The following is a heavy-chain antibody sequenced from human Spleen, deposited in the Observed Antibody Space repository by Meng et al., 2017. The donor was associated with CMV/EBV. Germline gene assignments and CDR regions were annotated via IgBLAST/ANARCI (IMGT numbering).Heavy chain of an antibody. CDR1: GFTFDDYA. CDR3: AKDSKYDYYYGMDV. V-gene: IGHV3-43D*03. CDR2: ISWDGGST. Sequence: GESLKISCAASGFTFDDYAMHWVRQAPGKGLEWVSIISWDGGSTYYADSVKGRFTISRDNSKNSLYLQMNSLRAEDTALYYCAKDSKYDYYYGMDVWGQGTTVTVSS. J-gene: IGHJ6*02.